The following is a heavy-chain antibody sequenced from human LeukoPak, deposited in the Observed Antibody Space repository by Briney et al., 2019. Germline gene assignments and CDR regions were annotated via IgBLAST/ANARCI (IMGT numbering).Heavy chain of an antibody. CDR3: AKAQRYCSSTSCYVSDY. D-gene: IGHD2-2*01. J-gene: IGHJ4*02. V-gene: IGHV3-23*01. CDR2: ISGSGGST. CDR1: GFTFSSYA. Sequence: PGGSLRLSCTASGFTFSSYAMSWVRQAPGKGLEWVSAISGSGGSTYYADSVKGRFTISRDNSKNTLYLQMNSLRAEDTAVYYCAKAQRYCSSTSCYVSDYWGQGTLVTVSS.